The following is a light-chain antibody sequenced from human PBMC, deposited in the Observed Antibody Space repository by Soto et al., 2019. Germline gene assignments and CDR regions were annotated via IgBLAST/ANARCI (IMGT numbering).Light chain of an antibody. CDR1: QSILSTSDNNNY. Sequence: DIVMAQSPDSLAVSLGERATVNCRSSQSILSTSDNNNYLAWYQQKPGQPPKALIYWASNRESGVPDRFSGSGSGTDFTLTINNRQAEDVAVYYCQQYYSSLHSFGQGTKLEIK. V-gene: IGKV4-1*01. CDR3: QQYYSSLHS. CDR2: WAS. J-gene: IGKJ2*01.